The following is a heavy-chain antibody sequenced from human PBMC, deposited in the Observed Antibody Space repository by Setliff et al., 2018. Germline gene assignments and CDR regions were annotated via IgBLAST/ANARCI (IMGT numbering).Heavy chain of an antibody. V-gene: IGHV4-34*01. CDR1: GGSFSGYY. Sequence: SETLSLTCAVHGGSFSGYYWSWIRQPPGKGLEWIGEINHSGSTNYNPSLKSRVTISVDTSKNQFSLKLSSVTAADTAVYYCARDNNPGYRGYWGRFDYWGQGTLVTVSS. CDR2: INHSGST. D-gene: IGHD3-16*02. J-gene: IGHJ4*02. CDR3: ARDNNPGYRGYWGRFDY.